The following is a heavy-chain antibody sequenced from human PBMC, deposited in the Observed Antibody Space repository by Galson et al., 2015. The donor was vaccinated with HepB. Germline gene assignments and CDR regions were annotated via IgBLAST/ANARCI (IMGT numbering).Heavy chain of an antibody. J-gene: IGHJ6*02. D-gene: IGHD1-26*01. V-gene: IGHV1-18*04. Sequence: SVKVSCKASGYTFTSYGISWVRQAPGQGLEWMGWISAYSGNTNYAQRLQGRVTMTTDTSTSTAYMELRSLRSDDTAVYYCARDGQWELPDYYYGMDVWGQGTTVTVSS. CDR2: ISAYSGNT. CDR3: ARDGQWELPDYYYGMDV. CDR1: GYTFTSYG.